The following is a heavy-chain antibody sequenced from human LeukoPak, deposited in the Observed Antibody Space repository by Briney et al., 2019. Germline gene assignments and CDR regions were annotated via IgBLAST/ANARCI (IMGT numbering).Heavy chain of an antibody. CDR3: ARVAAAALGGDWFDP. Sequence: SETLSLTCTVSGGSISSYYWSWIRQPPGKGLEWIGYIYYSGSTNYNPSLKSRVTISVDTSKNQFSLKLSSVTAADTAVYYCARVAAAALGGDWFDPWGQGALVTVSS. D-gene: IGHD6-13*01. V-gene: IGHV4-59*01. CDR2: IYYSGST. J-gene: IGHJ5*02. CDR1: GGSISSYY.